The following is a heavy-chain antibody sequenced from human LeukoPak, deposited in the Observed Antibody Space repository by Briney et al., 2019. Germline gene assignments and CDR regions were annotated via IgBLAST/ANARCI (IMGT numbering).Heavy chain of an antibody. J-gene: IGHJ4*02. CDR1: GFTFSNAW. CDR3: TTGKSSTSPRFDY. CDR2: IKSKTDGGTT. Sequence: GGSLRLSCAASGFTFSNAWMSWVRQAPGKGLEWVGRIKSKTDGGTTDYAAPMKGRFTISRDDSKNTLYLQMNSLKTEDTAVYYCTTGKSSTSPRFDYWGQGTLVTVSS. D-gene: IGHD2-2*01. V-gene: IGHV3-15*01.